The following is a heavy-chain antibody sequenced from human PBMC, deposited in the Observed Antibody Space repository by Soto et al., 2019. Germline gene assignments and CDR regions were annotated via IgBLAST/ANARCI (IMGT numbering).Heavy chain of an antibody. J-gene: IGHJ6*02. CDR3: ARGLPYDILTGYYYYYGTDV. D-gene: IGHD3-9*01. CDR1: GGSFSGYY. CDR2: INHSGST. Sequence: SETLSLTCAVYGGSFSGYYWSWIRQPPGKGLEWIGEINHSGSTNYNPSLKSRVTISVDTSKNQFSLKLSSVTAADTAVYYCARGLPYDILTGYYYYYGTDVWGQGTTVTVSS. V-gene: IGHV4-34*01.